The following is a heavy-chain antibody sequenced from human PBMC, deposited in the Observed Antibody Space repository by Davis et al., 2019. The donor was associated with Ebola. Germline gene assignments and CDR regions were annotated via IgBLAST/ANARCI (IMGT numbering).Heavy chain of an antibody. CDR3: ARGPEIVVVITTGYYYMDV. Sequence: PSETLSLTCAVYGGSFSGYYWSWIRQPPGKGLEWIGEINHSGSTNYNPSLKSRVTISVDTSKNQFSLKLSSVTAADTAVYYCARGPEIVVVITTGYYYMDVWGKGTTVTVSS. CDR2: INHSGST. V-gene: IGHV4-34*01. J-gene: IGHJ6*03. D-gene: IGHD3-22*01. CDR1: GGSFSGYY.